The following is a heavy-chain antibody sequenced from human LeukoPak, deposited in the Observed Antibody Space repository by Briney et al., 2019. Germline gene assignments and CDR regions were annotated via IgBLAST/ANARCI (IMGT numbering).Heavy chain of an antibody. J-gene: IGHJ1*01. V-gene: IGHV3-23*01. D-gene: IGHD6-13*01. CDR1: GFTFSSYA. Sequence: PGGSLRLSCAASGFTFSSYAMSWVRQAPGKGLEWVSAMSGSGGSIYYADSVKGRFTISRDNAKNTLYLQMNSLRAEDTAVYYCARGGSSWSGYFQHWGQGTLVTVSS. CDR2: MSGSGGSI. CDR3: ARGGSSWSGYFQH.